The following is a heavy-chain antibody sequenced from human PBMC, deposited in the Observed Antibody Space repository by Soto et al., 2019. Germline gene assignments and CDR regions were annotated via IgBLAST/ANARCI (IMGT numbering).Heavy chain of an antibody. CDR1: GDSIGNFY. CDR3: ARGMGRYSDL. V-gene: IGHV4-4*07. D-gene: IGHD2-8*01. J-gene: IGHJ2*01. CDR2: LSASGRT. Sequence: SETLSLTCAISGDSIGNFYWSWIRQPAGKGLESLGRLSASGRTNYSPSLQSRVTMSLDRSKNRFSLRLTSVSAADTAVYFCARGMGRYSDLWGRGTLVTVSS.